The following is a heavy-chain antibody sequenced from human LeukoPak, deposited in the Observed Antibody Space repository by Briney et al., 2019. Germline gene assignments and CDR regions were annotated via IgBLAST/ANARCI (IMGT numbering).Heavy chain of an antibody. CDR2: IGSSSTYI. CDR3: AKGSYYDSSGSFYFDY. J-gene: IGHJ4*02. V-gene: IGHV3-21*04. D-gene: IGHD3-22*01. Sequence: GGSLRLSCAASGFTFSSYSMNWVRQAPGERLEWVSSIGSSSTYIYYADSVKGRFTISRDNSKNTLYVQVNSLGTEDTAAYYCAKGSYYDSSGSFYFDYWGQGTLVTVSS. CDR1: GFTFSSYS.